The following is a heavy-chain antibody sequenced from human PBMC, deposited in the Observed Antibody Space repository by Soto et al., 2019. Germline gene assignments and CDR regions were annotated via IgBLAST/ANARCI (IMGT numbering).Heavy chain of an antibody. CDR2: ISYSGSP. Sequence: QVQLQESGPGLVKPSQTLSLTCSVSGGSISSGDYDWSWIRQPPGKGLEWIGYISYSGSPYYIPSLKSRVTSSVDTSKNQLSLKVSSVTAADTALYLCARAAAACSYYYFDYWGQGTLVTVSS. J-gene: IGHJ4*02. CDR1: GGSISSGDYD. D-gene: IGHD6-13*01. CDR3: ARAAAACSYYYFDY. V-gene: IGHV4-30-4*01.